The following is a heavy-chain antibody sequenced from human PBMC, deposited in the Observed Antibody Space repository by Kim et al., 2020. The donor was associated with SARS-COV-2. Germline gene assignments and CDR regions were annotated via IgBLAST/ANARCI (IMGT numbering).Heavy chain of an antibody. D-gene: IGHD2-2*01. CDR2: IYYSGST. V-gene: IGHV4-59*01. J-gene: IGHJ5*02. CDR3: AREVGRHLGNWFDP. Sequence: SETLSLTCAVSGGSISSYYWSWIRQPPGKGLEWIGYIYYSGSTNYNPSLKSRVTISVDTSKNQFSLKLSSVTAADTAVYYCAREVGRHLGNWFDPWGQGTLVTVSS. CDR1: GGSISSYY.